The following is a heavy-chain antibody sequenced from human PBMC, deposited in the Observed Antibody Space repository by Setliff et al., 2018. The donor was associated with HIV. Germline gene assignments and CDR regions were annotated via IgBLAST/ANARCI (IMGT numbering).Heavy chain of an antibody. CDR2: IYYSGTT. D-gene: IGHD5-12*01. V-gene: IGHV4-39*01. Sequence: SETLSLTCTVSGNSTTSSDYYWGWVRQPPGKGLEWIGSIYYSGTTYHNPSLKSRVTISVHTSKNLLSLSLVSVTATDTAIYYCARRSGGYDLFFDSWGQGMLVPSP. CDR1: GNSTTSSDYY. J-gene: IGHJ5*02. CDR3: ARRSGGYDLFFDS.